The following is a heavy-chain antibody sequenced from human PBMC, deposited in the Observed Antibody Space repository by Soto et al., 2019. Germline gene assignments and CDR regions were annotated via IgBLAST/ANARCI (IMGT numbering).Heavy chain of an antibody. Sequence: GGSLRLSCAASGFTFSNYAVTWVRQAPGKGLEWVSTISGSGGSTYYADSVKGRFTISRDNSKNTLYLQMNSLRAEDTAVFYCAKDQGSSWYEIDYWGQGTLVTVSS. D-gene: IGHD6-13*01. CDR1: GFTFSNYA. J-gene: IGHJ4*02. V-gene: IGHV3-23*01. CDR2: ISGSGGST. CDR3: AKDQGSSWYEIDY.